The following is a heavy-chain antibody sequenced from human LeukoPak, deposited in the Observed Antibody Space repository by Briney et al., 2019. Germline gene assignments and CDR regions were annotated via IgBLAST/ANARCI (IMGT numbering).Heavy chain of an antibody. J-gene: IGHJ3*02. D-gene: IGHD2-15*01. Sequence: GASVKVSCKASGYTFTDYYMHWVRQAPGQGLEWMGWINPHSGGTKYAQKFQGRVTMTRDTSISTAYMDLSRLRSDDTAVYYCASSILVVAAGWGRDASDIWGQGTMVTVSS. V-gene: IGHV1-2*02. CDR1: GYTFTDYY. CDR3: ASSILVVAAGWGRDASDI. CDR2: INPHSGGT.